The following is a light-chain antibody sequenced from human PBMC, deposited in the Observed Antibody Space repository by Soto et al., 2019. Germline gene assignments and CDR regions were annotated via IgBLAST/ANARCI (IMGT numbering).Light chain of an antibody. CDR3: QQYKNSLFT. CDR1: QSISSW. V-gene: IGKV1-5*03. Sequence: DIQMTQSPSTLSASVGDRVTITCRASQSISSWLAWYQQKPGKAPKLLIYKASSLESGVPSRFSGSGSGTEFTLTISSLQPDDFATYYCQQYKNSLFTFGPGTKVDI. J-gene: IGKJ3*01. CDR2: KAS.